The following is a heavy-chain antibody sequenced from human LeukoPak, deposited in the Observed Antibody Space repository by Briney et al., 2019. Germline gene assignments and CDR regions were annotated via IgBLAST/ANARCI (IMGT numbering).Heavy chain of an antibody. CDR2: INPSGGST. Sequence: ASVKVSCKASGYTFTSYYMHWVRQAPGQGLEWMGIINPSGGSTSYAQKFQGRVTMTRDTSISTAYMELSRLRSDDTAVYYCARDRKARGYCSSTSCVKNWFDPWGQGTLVTVSS. CDR3: ARDRKARGYCSSTSCVKNWFDP. V-gene: IGHV1-46*01. J-gene: IGHJ5*02. CDR1: GYTFTSYY. D-gene: IGHD2-2*01.